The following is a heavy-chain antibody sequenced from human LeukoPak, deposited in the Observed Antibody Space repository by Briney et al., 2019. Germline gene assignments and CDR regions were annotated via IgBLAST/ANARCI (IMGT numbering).Heavy chain of an antibody. CDR2: IHYSGST. Sequence: PSETLSLTCAVSGGSISTYYWSWIRQPPGKGLEWTGYIHYSGSTNYNPSLKSRVTILVDTSKNQFSLRLSSVTAADTAVYYCARGGLDSNGYWTAFDIWGQRTMVTVSS. V-gene: IGHV4-59*01. J-gene: IGHJ3*02. D-gene: IGHD3-22*01. CDR3: ARGGLDSNGYWTAFDI. CDR1: GGSISTYY.